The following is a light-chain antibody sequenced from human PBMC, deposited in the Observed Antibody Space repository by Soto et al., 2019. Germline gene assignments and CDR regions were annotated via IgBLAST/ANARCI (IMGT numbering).Light chain of an antibody. J-gene: IGKJ4*01. V-gene: IGKV1-39*01. CDR3: QQCYSPPLS. CDR1: QDISGR. CDR2: GAS. Sequence: DVQTTQSPSSLSASIGATFTITSRASQDISGRLNWYQQTRGRLPNXXIYGASNLESGPPSRFSVSGSATDFPPTISGLQPEDFASYYRQQCYSPPLSFGGGTKVDIK.